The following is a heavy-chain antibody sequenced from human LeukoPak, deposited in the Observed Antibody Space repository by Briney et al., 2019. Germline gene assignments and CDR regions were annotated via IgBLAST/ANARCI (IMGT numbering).Heavy chain of an antibody. CDR2: INPNSGGT. Sequence: GASVTVSCTASGYTFTGYYMHWVRQAPGQGLEWMGRINPNSGGTNYAQKFQGRVTMTRDTSISTAYMELSRLRSDDTAVYYCARFDEDNNFDYWGQGTLVTVSS. V-gene: IGHV1-2*06. J-gene: IGHJ4*02. D-gene: IGHD1-14*01. CDR3: ARFDEDNNFDY. CDR1: GYTFTGYY.